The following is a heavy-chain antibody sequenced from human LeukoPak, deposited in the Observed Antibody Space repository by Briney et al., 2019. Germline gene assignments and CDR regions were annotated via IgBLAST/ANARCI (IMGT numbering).Heavy chain of an antibody. D-gene: IGHD2-2*01. J-gene: IGHJ4*02. CDR1: GYTFTGYY. CDR2: INPNSGGT. V-gene: IGHV1-2*02. CDR3: AGDAVDIVVVPAADLVDY. Sequence: ASVKVSCKASGYTFTGYYMHWVRQAPGQGLEWMGWINPNSGGTNYAQKFQGRVTMTRDTSISTAYMELSRLRSDDTAAYYCAGDAVDIVVVPAADLVDYWGQGALVTVSS.